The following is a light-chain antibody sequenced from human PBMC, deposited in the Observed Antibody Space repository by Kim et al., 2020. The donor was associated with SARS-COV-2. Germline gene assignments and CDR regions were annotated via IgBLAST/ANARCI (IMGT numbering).Light chain of an antibody. CDR1: SSNIGAGYD. V-gene: IGLV1-40*01. CDR3: QSYDSSLSGSV. Sequence: QSGLTQPPSVSGAPGQRVTISCTGSSSNIGAGYDVHWYQQLPGTAPKLLIYGNSNRPSGVPDRFSGSKSGTSASLAITGLQAEDEADYYCQSYDSSLSGSVFGGGTQLTDL. CDR2: GNS. J-gene: IGLJ3*02.